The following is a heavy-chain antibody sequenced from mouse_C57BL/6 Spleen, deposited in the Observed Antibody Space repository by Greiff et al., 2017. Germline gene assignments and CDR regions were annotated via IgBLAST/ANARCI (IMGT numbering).Heavy chain of an antibody. J-gene: IGHJ2*01. CDR3: TTFSVVPYFDY. CDR1: GFNIKDDY. D-gene: IGHD1-1*01. Sequence: VQLKQSGAELVRPGASVKLSCTASGFNIKDDYMHWVKQRPEQGLEWIGWIDPENGDTEYASKFQGKATITADTSSNTAYLQLSSLTSEDTAVYYCTTFSVVPYFDYWGQGTTLTVSS. V-gene: IGHV14-4*01. CDR2: IDPENGDT.